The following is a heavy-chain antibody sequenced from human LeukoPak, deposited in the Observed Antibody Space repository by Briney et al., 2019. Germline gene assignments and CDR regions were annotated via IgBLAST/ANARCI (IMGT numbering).Heavy chain of an antibody. D-gene: IGHD2-15*01. Sequence: SETLSLTCAVYGGSFGGYYWSWIRQPPGKGLEWIGEINNSGRTNYNPSLKSRVTISVDTSKNQFSLKLSSVTAADTAVYYCARGLGYCSGGSCQGLFDYWGQGTLVTVSS. CDR2: INNSGRT. CDR3: ARGLGYCSGGSCQGLFDY. V-gene: IGHV4-34*01. CDR1: GGSFGGYY. J-gene: IGHJ4*02.